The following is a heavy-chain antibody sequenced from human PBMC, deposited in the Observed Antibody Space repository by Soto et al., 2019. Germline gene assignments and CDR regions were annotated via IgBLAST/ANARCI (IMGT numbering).Heavy chain of an antibody. V-gene: IGHV3-23*01. CDR3: AKHDVLTYYFAS. Sequence: GGSLRLSCAASGFIFSNYAMSWVRQIPGKGLEWVSTITGSGGVTYYADSVRGRFTISTDKSKSTLYLQLNSLRAEDTAIYYCAKHDVLTYYFASWGQGALLTV. CDR2: ITGSGGVT. CDR1: GFIFSNYA. J-gene: IGHJ4*02. D-gene: IGHD6-6*01.